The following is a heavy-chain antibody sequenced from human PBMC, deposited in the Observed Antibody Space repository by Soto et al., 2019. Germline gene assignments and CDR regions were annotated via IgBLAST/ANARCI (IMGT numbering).Heavy chain of an antibody. CDR3: AKGRSYYYYSGVDV. V-gene: IGHV3-23*01. CDR2: IIDSGAST. J-gene: IGHJ6*02. Sequence: PVRLLRHPCAASEVTFISCAMGWVRQATGKGLEWVSDIIDSGASTYYADSVKGRFTISRDNSKSTLYLQMNSLRAEDTALYYCAKGRSYYYYSGVDVWGQGTTVTVSS. CDR1: EVTFISCA.